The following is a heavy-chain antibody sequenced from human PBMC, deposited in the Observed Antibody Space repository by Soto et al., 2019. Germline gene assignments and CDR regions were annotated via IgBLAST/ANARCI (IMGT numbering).Heavy chain of an antibody. J-gene: IGHJ4*02. CDR2: ISGSGGST. V-gene: IGHV3-23*01. D-gene: IGHD6-6*01. Sequence: EVQLLESGGGLVQAGGSLRLSCSASGFSFSTYAMSWVRQAPGKGLEWVSAISGSGGSTYYADSVKGRFTISRDNSKNTLYFQMNSLRAEDTAVYYCAKNWDTTFSSSSHWGQGTLVTVSS. CDR3: AKNWDTTFSSSSH. CDR1: GFSFSTYA.